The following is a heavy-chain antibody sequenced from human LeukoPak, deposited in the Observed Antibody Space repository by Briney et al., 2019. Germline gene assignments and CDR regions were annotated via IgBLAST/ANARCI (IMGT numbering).Heavy chain of an antibody. D-gene: IGHD6-19*01. CDR3: ARGGQWLVPGSESDC. Sequence: ASEKVSCKASGYTYTKYGIIWARLASGQGLGWMGWNSAGNGNTNYAQKLQGRVTMTTDTSTSTAYMELRGLRSDDTAIYYCARGGQWLVPGSESDCWGQGTLVTVSS. V-gene: IGHV1-18*01. J-gene: IGHJ4*02. CDR1: GYTYTKYG. CDR2: NSAGNGNT.